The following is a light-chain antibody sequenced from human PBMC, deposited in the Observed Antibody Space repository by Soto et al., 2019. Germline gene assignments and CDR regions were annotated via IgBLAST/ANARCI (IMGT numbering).Light chain of an antibody. CDR3: QQYGSSPSWT. CDR1: QSVSSSY. V-gene: IGKV3-20*01. Sequence: EIVLTQSPGTLSLSPGERATLSGRASQSVSSSYLAWYQQKPGQAPRLLIYGASSRATGIPDRFSGSGSGTDFTLTISRLEPEVFAVYYCQQYGSSPSWTFGQGTKVEIK. J-gene: IGKJ1*01. CDR2: GAS.